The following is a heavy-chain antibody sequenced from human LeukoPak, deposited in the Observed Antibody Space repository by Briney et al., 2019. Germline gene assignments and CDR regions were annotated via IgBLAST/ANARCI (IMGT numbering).Heavy chain of an antibody. V-gene: IGHV4-4*02. CDR1: GGSISSSNW. CDR3: ARSCSGGSCPTVRNWNFDL. Sequence: PSGTLSLTCAVSGGSISSSNWWSWVRQPPGKGLEWIGEIYHSGSTNYNPSLKSRVTISVDKSKNQFSLKLSSVTAADTAVYYCARSCSGGSCPTVRNWNFDLWGRGTLVTVSS. CDR2: IYHSGST. D-gene: IGHD2-15*01. J-gene: IGHJ2*01.